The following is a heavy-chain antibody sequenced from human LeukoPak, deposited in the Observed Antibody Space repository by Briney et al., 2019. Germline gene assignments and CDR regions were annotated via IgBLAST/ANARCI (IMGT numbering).Heavy chain of an antibody. V-gene: IGHV5-51*01. CDR3: ARQTFIAAAGTGFDY. CDR2: IYPGDSDT. D-gene: IGHD6-13*01. J-gene: IGHJ4*02. Sequence: PGESLKISCRGSGYSFTSYWIGWVRQMPGKGLEWMGIIYPGDSDTRYSPSFQGQVTISADKSISTAYLQWSSLKASDTAMYYCARQTFIAAAGTGFDYWGQGTLVTVSS. CDR1: GYSFTSYW.